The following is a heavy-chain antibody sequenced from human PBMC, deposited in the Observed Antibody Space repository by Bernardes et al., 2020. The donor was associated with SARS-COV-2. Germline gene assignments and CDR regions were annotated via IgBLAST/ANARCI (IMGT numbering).Heavy chain of an antibody. CDR2: IYWNDDK. CDR1: GFSLSTSGVG. J-gene: IGHJ4*02. CDR3: AHALGYCSGGSCYYFDY. V-gene: IGHV2-5*01. Sequence: SGPTLVKPTQTLTLTCTFSGFSLSTSGVGVGWIRQPPGKALEWLALIYWNDDKHYSPSLKSRLTITKDTSKNQVVLTMTNMDPVDTATYYCAHALGYCSGGSCYYFDYWGQGTLVTVSS. D-gene: IGHD2-15*01.